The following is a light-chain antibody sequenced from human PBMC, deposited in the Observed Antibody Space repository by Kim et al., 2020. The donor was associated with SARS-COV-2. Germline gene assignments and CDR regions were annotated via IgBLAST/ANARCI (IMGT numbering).Light chain of an antibody. J-gene: IGLJ3*02. CDR3: CSYAGIWV. CDR1: SSDVGNYNL. V-gene: IGLV2-23*02. Sequence: QSALTQPASASWSPGQSITISCTGSSSDVGNYNLVSWYQQHPGKAPKLMIYEVNKRPSGVSNRFSGSKSGNTTSLTISGLQVEDEADYYCCSYAGIWVFGGGTQLTVL. CDR2: EVN.